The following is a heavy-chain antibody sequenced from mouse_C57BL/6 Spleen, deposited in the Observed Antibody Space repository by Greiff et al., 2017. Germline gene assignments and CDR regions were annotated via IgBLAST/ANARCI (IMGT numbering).Heavy chain of an antibody. V-gene: IGHV5-16*01. J-gene: IGHJ3*01. CDR1: GFTFSDYY. CDR3: ARDDYDAWFAY. CDR2: INYDGSST. D-gene: IGHD2-4*01. Sequence: EVQVVESEGGLVQPGSSMKLSCTASGFTFSDYYMAWVRQVPEKGLEWVANINYDGSSTYYLDSLKSRFIISRDNAKNILYLQMSSLKSEDTATYYCARDDYDAWFAYWGQGTLVTVSA.